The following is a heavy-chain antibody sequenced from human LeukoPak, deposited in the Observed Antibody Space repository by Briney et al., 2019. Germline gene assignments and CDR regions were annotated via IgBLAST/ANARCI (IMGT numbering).Heavy chain of an antibody. D-gene: IGHD3-3*01. V-gene: IGHV1-18*01. Sequence: ASVKVSCKASGGTFSSYAISWVRQAPGQGLEWMGWISSYNGNTNYAQKFQGRVTMTTDTSTSTAYMELKSLRSDDTAVYYCARDLAEVFFDYYYYMDVWGKGTTVTVSS. CDR3: ARDLAEVFFDYYYYMDV. CDR1: GGTFSSYA. CDR2: ISSYNGNT. J-gene: IGHJ6*03.